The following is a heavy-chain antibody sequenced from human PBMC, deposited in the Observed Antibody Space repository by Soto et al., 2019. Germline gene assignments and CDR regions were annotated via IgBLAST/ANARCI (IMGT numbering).Heavy chain of an antibody. J-gene: IGHJ4*01. V-gene: IGHV3-30-3*01. CDR3: MTGNGY. CDR1: GFTFSGYS. CDR2: ISSDGVHK. D-gene: IGHD3-9*01. Sequence: GGSLRLSCAVSGFTFSGYSMHWVRQAPGKGLEWVAVISSDGVHKYYADSLLGRFSISRDNANDTVYLQMNSLRVDDTAVYYCMTGNGYWGLGTLVTVSS.